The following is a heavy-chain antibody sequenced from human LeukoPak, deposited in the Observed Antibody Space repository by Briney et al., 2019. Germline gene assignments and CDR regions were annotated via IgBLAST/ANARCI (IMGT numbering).Heavy chain of an antibody. CDR1: GYSISSGYF. J-gene: IGHJ5*02. V-gene: IGHV4-38-2*02. CDR3: ARDTMRNYYDSSGYYPGVGVWFDP. D-gene: IGHD3-22*01. CDR2: IYNSGST. Sequence: SETLSLTCTVSGYSISSGYFWGWIRQPPGKGLEWIGTIYNSGSTYYNASLESRVTISVDTSKNQFSLKLSSVTAADTAVYYCARDTMRNYYDSSGYYPGVGVWFDPWGQGTLVTVSS.